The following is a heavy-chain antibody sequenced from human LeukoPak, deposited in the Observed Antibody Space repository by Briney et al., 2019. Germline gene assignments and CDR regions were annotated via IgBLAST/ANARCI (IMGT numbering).Heavy chain of an antibody. V-gene: IGHV4-38-2*02. D-gene: IGHD2/OR15-2a*01. CDR3: VRDEAEFGNRQWYFDL. Sequence: ASETLSLTCAVSGYSINDGYYWGWIRQPPGKGLEWIGSVYHSGTTYYNPSLQSRVGISADMSRNQFSLRLNSMTAADTAVYYCVRDEAEFGNRQWYFDLWGRGTLVIVSS. J-gene: IGHJ2*01. CDR1: GYSINDGYY. CDR2: VYHSGTT.